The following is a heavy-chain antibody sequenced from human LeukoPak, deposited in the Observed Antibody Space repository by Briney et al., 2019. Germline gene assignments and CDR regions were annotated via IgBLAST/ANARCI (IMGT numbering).Heavy chain of an antibody. CDR2: IHYTGST. V-gene: IGHV4-59*01. Sequence: SETLSLTCTVSGGSINNYYWSWIRQPPGKGLEWIGYIHYTGSTNYNASLKSRVTISVDTSKNQFSLRLTSVTAADTAIYYCARGLLGATRAFDMWGQGTTVIVSS. CDR1: GGSINNYY. CDR3: ARGLLGATRAFDM. J-gene: IGHJ3*02. D-gene: IGHD1-26*01.